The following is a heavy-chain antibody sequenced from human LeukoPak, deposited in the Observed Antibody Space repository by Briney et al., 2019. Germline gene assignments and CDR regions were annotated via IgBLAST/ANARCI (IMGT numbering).Heavy chain of an antibody. J-gene: IGHJ4*02. Sequence: SETLSLTCTVSGGSISSYYWGWIRQPAGKGLEWIGRIYTSGSTNYNPSLKSRVTMSVDTSKNQFSLKLSSVTAADTALYYCAKDTYDFWSGFAVDYWGQGTLVTVSS. V-gene: IGHV4-4*07. CDR1: GGSISSYY. CDR2: IYTSGST. CDR3: AKDTYDFWSGFAVDY. D-gene: IGHD3-3*01.